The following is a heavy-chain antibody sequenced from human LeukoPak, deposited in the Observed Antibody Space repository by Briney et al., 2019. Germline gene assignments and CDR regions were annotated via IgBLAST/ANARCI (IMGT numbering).Heavy chain of an antibody. CDR2: IYHSGST. Sequence: PSETLSLTCAVSGYSISSGYYWGWIRQPPGKGLEWIGSIYHSGSTYYNPSLKSRVTISVDTSKNQFSLKLSSVTAADTAVHYCSGDGEYYYYYYMDVWGKGTTVTVSS. CDR1: GYSISSGYY. CDR3: SGDGEYYYYYYMDV. V-gene: IGHV4-38-2*02. J-gene: IGHJ6*03.